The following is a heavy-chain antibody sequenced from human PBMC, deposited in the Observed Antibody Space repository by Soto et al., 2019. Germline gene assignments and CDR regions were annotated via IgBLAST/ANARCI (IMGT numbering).Heavy chain of an antibody. CDR3: ARVARGYYYYYYYMDV. D-gene: IGHD5-12*01. CDR1: GYTFTSYG. CDR2: ISAYNGNT. V-gene: IGHV1-18*01. J-gene: IGHJ6*03. Sequence: AXVKVSCKASGYTFTSYGISWVRQAPGQGLEWMGWISAYNGNTNYAQKLQGRVTMTTDTSTSTAYMELRSLRSDDTAVYYCARVARGYYYYYYYMDVWGKGTTVTVSS.